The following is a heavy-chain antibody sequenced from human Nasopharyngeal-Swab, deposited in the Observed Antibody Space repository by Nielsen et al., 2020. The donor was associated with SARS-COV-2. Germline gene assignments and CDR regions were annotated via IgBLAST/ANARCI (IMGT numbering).Heavy chain of an antibody. D-gene: IGHD3-22*01. CDR2: ISYDGSNK. J-gene: IGHJ6*02. Sequence: VRQAPGKGLEWVAVISYDGSNKYYADSVKGRFIISRDNSKNTLYLQMNSLRAEDTAVYYCARVYDSSGYYLGGGYYYGMDVWGQGTTVTVSS. V-gene: IGHV3-30-3*01. CDR3: ARVYDSSGYYLGGGYYYGMDV.